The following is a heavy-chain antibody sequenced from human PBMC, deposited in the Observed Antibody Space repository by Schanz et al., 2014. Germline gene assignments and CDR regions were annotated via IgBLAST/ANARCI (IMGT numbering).Heavy chain of an antibody. Sequence: EVQLLESGGGLVQPGGSLRLSCAASGFTFSGYGMHWVRQAPGKGLEWVARIKSRIHGGTTDYAAPVKGRFTISRDDSKHTVYLQMDSLKTEDTALYYCTTAHYSSNYETLDYWGQGTLVTVSS. CDR3: TTAHYSSNYETLDY. V-gene: IGHV3-15*01. J-gene: IGHJ4*02. D-gene: IGHD6-13*01. CDR2: IKSRIHGGTT. CDR1: GFTFSGYG.